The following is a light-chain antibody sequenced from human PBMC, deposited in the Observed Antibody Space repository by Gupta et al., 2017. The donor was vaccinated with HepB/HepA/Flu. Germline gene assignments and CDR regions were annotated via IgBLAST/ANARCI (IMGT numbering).Light chain of an antibody. CDR1: QSVSSSY. Sequence: IVLTQPPGSLSLSPRERATLSCRARQSVSSSYLPWYQQKPGQAPLLLIYGASSRATGIPDRFSGSGSGTDFTLTISRLEPEDVAVYYWQQYGSSSLTFGGGTKVEIK. CDR2: GAS. J-gene: IGKJ4*01. V-gene: IGKV3-20*01. CDR3: QQYGSSSLT.